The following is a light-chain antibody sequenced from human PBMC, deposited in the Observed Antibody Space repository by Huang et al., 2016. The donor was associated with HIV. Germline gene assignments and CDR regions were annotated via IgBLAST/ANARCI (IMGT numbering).Light chain of an antibody. J-gene: IGKJ1*01. CDR2: GAS. V-gene: IGKV3-20*01. CDR1: QSVSSSY. Sequence: EIVLTQYPGTLSVSPGERATLPCRAIQSVSSSYLAWYQQKSGQAPRLLIYGASTRATGTPDRFSGSGSGTDFSLTINRLEPEDFAVYYCQQYGDSPTTFGQGTEVEIK. CDR3: QQYGDSPTT.